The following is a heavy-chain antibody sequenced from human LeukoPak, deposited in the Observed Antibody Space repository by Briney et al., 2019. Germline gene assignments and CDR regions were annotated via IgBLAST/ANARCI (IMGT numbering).Heavy chain of an antibody. V-gene: IGHV3-7*01. CDR3: ARGPDFGDRLDYFDY. CDR1: GFIFSSYA. J-gene: IGHJ4*02. CDR2: IKQDASQ. D-gene: IGHD4-17*01. Sequence: PGGSLRLSCAASGFIFSSYAMRWVRQAPGKGLEWVANIKQDASQYYVDSVRGRFIISRDNAKNSLSLQMNSLRLEDTAVYYCARGPDFGDRLDYFDYWGQGTLVTVSS.